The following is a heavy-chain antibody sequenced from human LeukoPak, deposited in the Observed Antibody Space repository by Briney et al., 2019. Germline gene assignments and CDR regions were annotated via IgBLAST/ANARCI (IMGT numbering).Heavy chain of an antibody. J-gene: IGHJ4*02. CDR2: ISGGSAI. Sequence: GGSLKLSCAASGFTFSDYYMSWIRQAPGKGLEWVSYISGGSAIWYADSVKGRFTISRDNAKNSLYLQMNRLRAEDTAVYYCARTPDGYNRLDYWGQGTLVTVSS. CDR1: GFTFSDYY. V-gene: IGHV3-11*01. CDR3: ARTPDGYNRLDY. D-gene: IGHD5-24*01.